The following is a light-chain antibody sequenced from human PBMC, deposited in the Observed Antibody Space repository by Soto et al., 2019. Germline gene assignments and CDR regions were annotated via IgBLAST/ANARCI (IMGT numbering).Light chain of an antibody. CDR3: VLYMGSGISPNYV. CDR2: STN. Sequence: QTVVTQEPSFSVXXXXTVXXXXXLXSXXXXXSYYPSWYQQTPGQAPRTLIYSTNTRSSGVPDRFSGSILGNKAALTITGAQADDESDYYCVLYMGSGISPNYVFGTGTKVTV. V-gene: IGLV8-61*01. J-gene: IGLJ1*01. CDR1: SXXXXXSYY.